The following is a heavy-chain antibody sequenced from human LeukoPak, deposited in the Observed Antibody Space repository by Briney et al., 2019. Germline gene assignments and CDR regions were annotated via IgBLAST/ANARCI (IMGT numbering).Heavy chain of an antibody. V-gene: IGHV1-2*02. D-gene: IGHD6-13*01. CDR1: GYTFTGYY. CDR2: INPNSGGT. Sequence: ASVTVSFKASGYTFTGYYMHWVRQAPGQGLEWMGWINPNSGGTNYAQKFQGRVTMTRDTSISTAYMELSRLRSDDTAVYYCARVQIAAAGSYYYYGMDVWGQGTTVTVSS. J-gene: IGHJ6*02. CDR3: ARVQIAAAGSYYYYGMDV.